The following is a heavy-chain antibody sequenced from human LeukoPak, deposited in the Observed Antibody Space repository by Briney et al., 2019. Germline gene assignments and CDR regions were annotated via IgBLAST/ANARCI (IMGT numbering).Heavy chain of an antibody. CDR1: GGSISSYF. CDR2: IYTSGST. D-gene: IGHD1-26*01. Sequence: SETLSLTCTVSGGSISSYFWSWIRQPPGKGLEWIGYIYTSGSTNYNPSLKSQVTISVDTSKNQFSLKLSSVTAADTAVYYCARVWGSYCLDRGQGTLVTVSS. CDR3: ARVWGSYCLD. V-gene: IGHV4-4*09. J-gene: IGHJ4*02.